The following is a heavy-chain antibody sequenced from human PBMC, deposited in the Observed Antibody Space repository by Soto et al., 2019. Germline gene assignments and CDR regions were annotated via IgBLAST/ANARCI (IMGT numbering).Heavy chain of an antibody. CDR1: GFTFSSYW. D-gene: IGHD2-2*01. V-gene: IGHV3-7*01. CDR2: IKQDGSEK. J-gene: IGHJ3*02. Sequence: GGSLRLSCAASGFTFSSYWMSWVRQAPGKGLEWVANIKQDGSEKYYVDSVKGRFTISRDNAKNSLYLQMNSLRAEDTAVYYCARGLLRGMPDAFDIWGQGTMVTVSS. CDR3: ARGLLRGMPDAFDI.